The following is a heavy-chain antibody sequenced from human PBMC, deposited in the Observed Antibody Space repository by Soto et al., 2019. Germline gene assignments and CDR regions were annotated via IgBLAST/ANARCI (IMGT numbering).Heavy chain of an antibody. D-gene: IGHD3-16*01. J-gene: IGHJ6*02. CDR1: GYTFTSYY. CDR3: ASRPAGEDYYYYGMDV. V-gene: IGHV1-46*01. Sequence: QVQLVQSGAEVKKPGASVKVSCKASGYTFTSYYMHWVRQAPGQGLEWMGIINPSGGSTSYAQKFQGRVTMTRDTSTSTVYMELSSLRSEDTAVYYCASRPAGEDYYYYGMDVWGQGTTVTVSS. CDR2: INPSGGST.